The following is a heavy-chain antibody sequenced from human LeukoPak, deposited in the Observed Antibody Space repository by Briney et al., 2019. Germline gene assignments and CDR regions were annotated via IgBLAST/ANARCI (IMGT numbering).Heavy chain of an antibody. J-gene: IGHJ4*02. CDR3: AIGERSYYFDY. CDR1: GYTFTTYD. CDR2: MNPNSANT. Sequence: ASVKVSCKASGYTFTTYDINWVRQATGQGLEWMGWMNPNSANTGYAQRFQGRVTVTRNTSISTAYMELSSLRSEDTAVYYCAIGERSYYFDYWGQGTLVTVSS. V-gene: IGHV1-8*01. D-gene: IGHD1-1*01.